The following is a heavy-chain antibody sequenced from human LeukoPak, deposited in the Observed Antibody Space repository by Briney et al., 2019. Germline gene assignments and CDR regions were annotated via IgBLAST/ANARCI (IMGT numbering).Heavy chain of an antibody. V-gene: IGHV4-34*01. CDR2: INHSGST. D-gene: IGHD2-2*01. CDR3: ARHSVVPAAIDY. CDR1: GGSFSGYY. Sequence: SETLSLTCAVYGGSFSGYYWSWIRQPPGKGLEWIGEINHSGSTNYNPSLKSRVTISVDTSKSQFSLKLSSVTAADTAVYYCARHSVVPAAIDYWGQGTLVTVSS. J-gene: IGHJ4*02.